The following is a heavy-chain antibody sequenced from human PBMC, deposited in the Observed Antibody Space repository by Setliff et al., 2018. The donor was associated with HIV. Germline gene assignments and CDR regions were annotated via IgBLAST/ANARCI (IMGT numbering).Heavy chain of an antibody. Sequence: LRLSCAASGFTFSSYAMHWVRQAPGKGLEWVAVISYDGSNKYYADSVKGRFIVSRDNGKNSVYLQMNSLRVEDTAVYFCARDGSSWYQITDYWGQGTLVTVSS. CDR1: GFTFSSYA. V-gene: IGHV3-30*07. CDR2: ISYDGSNK. D-gene: IGHD6-13*01. CDR3: ARDGSSWYQITDY. J-gene: IGHJ4*02.